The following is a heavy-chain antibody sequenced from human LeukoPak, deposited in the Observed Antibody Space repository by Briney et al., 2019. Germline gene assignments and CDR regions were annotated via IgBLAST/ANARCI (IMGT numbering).Heavy chain of an antibody. CDR1: GYTFTSYG. Sequence: ASVKVSCKASGYTFTSYGISWVRQAPGQGLEWMGWISAYNGNTNYAQKLQGRVTMTTDTSTSTAYMELRSLRSDDTAVYYCARNLGPLWFWELFTDYWGQGTLVTVSS. CDR2: ISAYNGNT. J-gene: IGHJ4*02. V-gene: IGHV1-18*01. CDR3: ARNLGPLWFWELFTDY. D-gene: IGHD3-10*01.